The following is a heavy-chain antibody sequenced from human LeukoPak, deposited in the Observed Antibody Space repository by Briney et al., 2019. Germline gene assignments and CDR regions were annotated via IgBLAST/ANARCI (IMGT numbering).Heavy chain of an antibody. J-gene: IGHJ4*02. CDR1: GFSVSNYY. V-gene: IGHV3-66*01. Sequence: PGGSLRLSCAASGFSVSNYYMSWVRQPPGKGLEWVSVMYTGGGRYYGDSVKGRFTISRDNSKNTVFLQMNSLRVEDTALYYCTSGQSYCGADCYSDWGQGTLVTVSS. CDR2: MYTGGGR. D-gene: IGHD2-21*02. CDR3: TSGQSYCGADCYSD.